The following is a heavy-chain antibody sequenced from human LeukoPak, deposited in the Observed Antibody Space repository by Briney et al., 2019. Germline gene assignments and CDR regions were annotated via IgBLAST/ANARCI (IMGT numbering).Heavy chain of an antibody. CDR2: IHPGDSDT. D-gene: IGHD3-10*01. V-gene: IGHV5-51*01. Sequence: GESLKISCKGSGYSFTSYWIGWVRQMPGKGLEWMGIIHPGDSDTRYSPSFQGQVTISADKSISTAHLQWSSLKASDNAMYYCARQSRFGEFDYWGQGTLVTVSS. CDR3: ARQSRFGEFDY. CDR1: GYSFTSYW. J-gene: IGHJ4*02.